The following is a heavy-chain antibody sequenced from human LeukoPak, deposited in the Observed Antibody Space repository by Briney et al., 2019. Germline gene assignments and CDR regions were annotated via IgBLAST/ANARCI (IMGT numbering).Heavy chain of an antibody. CDR1: GGSISSYY. CDR2: IYYSGST. V-gene: IGHV4-59*12. J-gene: IGHJ4*02. Sequence: PSETLSLTCTVSGGSISSYYWSWIRQPPGKGLEWIGYIYYSGSTNYNPSLKSRVTMSVDTSKNQFSLKLSSVTAADTAVYYCASGQYYDSSGYSIDYWGQGTLVTVSS. D-gene: IGHD3-22*01. CDR3: ASGQYYDSSGYSIDY.